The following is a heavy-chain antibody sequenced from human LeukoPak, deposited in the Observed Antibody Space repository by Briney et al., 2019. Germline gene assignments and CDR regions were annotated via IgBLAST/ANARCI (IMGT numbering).Heavy chain of an antibody. V-gene: IGHV3-23*01. CDR1: GFTFSSNT. J-gene: IGHJ6*02. CDR3: ARDVIGNNFYGMDV. Sequence: GGSLRLSCAASGFTFSSNTMTWVRQVSGKGLEWVSSIRGGGSDTHYAGTVRGRFTISRDNSKNTLYLQMNSLRAEDTAVYYCARDVIGNNFYGMDVWGQGTTVTVSS. CDR2: IRGGGSDT. D-gene: IGHD1/OR15-1a*01.